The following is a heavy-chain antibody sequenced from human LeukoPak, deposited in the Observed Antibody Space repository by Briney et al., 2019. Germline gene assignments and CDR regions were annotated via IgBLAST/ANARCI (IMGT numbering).Heavy chain of an antibody. J-gene: IGHJ4*02. CDR3: ARDWNYYDSSGYSTPFLDY. D-gene: IGHD3-22*01. V-gene: IGHV1-2*02. CDR1: GYTYTGYY. CDR2: INPNSGGT. Sequence: GASVKVSCKASGYTYTGYYMHWVQQAPGQGLEWMGWINPNSGGTNYAQKFQGRVTMTRDTSISTAYMELSRLRSDDTAVYYCARDWNYYDSSGYSTPFLDYWGQGTLVTVSS.